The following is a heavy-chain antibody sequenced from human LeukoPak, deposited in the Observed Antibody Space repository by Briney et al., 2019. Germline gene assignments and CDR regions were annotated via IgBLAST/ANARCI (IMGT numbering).Heavy chain of an antibody. CDR1: GYTFTSYD. J-gene: IGHJ5*02. D-gene: IGHD3-10*01. CDR2: VNPNSGNT. CDR3: ARGGLRGHWFDP. V-gene: IGHV1-8*01. Sequence: ASVKVSCKASGYTFTSYDINWVRQATGQGLEWMGWVNPNSGNTGYAQKFQGRVTMTRNTSINTAYMELSSLRSEDTAVYYCARGGLRGHWFDPWGQGTLVTVSS.